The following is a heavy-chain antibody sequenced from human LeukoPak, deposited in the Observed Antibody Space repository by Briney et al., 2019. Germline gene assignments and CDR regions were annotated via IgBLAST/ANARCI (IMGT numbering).Heavy chain of an antibody. CDR1: GFTFSSYA. CDR2: ISSNGGST. J-gene: IGHJ4*02. Sequence: GGSLRLSCAASGFTFSSYAMLWVRQAPGKGLEYVSAISSNGGSTYYANSVKGRFTISRDNSKNTLHLQMNSLRAEDTAVYYCARGLGETHLGRFGGLIAILWGQGTLVTVSS. CDR3: ARGLGETHLGRFGGLIAIL. D-gene: IGHD3-16*02. V-gene: IGHV3-64*01.